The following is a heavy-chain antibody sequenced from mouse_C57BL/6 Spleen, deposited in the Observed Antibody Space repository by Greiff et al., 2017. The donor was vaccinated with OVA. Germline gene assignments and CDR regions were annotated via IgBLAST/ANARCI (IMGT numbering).Heavy chain of an antibody. CDR2: IYPSDSET. V-gene: IGHV1-61*01. CDR3: ARLNYYGGVFDV. Sequence: QVQLQQPGAELVRPGSSVKLSCKASGYTFTSYWMDWVKQRPGQGLEWIGNIYPSDSETHYNQKFKDKATLTVDKSSSTAYMQLSSLTSEDSAVYYCARLNYYGGVFDVWGTGTTVTVSS. CDR1: GYTFTSYW. J-gene: IGHJ1*03. D-gene: IGHD1-1*01.